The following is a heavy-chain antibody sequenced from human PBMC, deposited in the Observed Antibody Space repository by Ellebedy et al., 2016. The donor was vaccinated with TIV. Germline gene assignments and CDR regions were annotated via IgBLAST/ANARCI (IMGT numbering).Heavy chain of an antibody. CDR1: GFTLSNAW. Sequence: PGGSLRLSCGASGFTLSNAWMRWVRQAPGKGLEWVGRIKSKVDGGATNYAAPLKARFTISRDDSKNTMNLQMNSLKIEETAVYYCTTLRGFDYWGQGTLVTVSS. J-gene: IGHJ4*02. V-gene: IGHV3-15*06. CDR2: IKSKVDGGAT. CDR3: TTLRGFDY.